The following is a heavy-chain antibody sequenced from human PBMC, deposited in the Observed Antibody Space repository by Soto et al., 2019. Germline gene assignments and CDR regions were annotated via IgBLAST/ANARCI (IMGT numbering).Heavy chain of an antibody. Sequence: EVQLLESGGGLVQPGGSLILSCAASGFTFSSYAMGWVRQAPGKGLEWVSAIGGGGGSTYYADSAKGRFTISRDNSKNTLYLQMNSLRAEDTAVYYCAKIAEAVAGTVYGYWGQGTLVTVSS. CDR3: AKIAEAVAGTVYGY. D-gene: IGHD6-19*01. CDR2: IGGGGGST. J-gene: IGHJ4*02. CDR1: GFTFSSYA. V-gene: IGHV3-23*01.